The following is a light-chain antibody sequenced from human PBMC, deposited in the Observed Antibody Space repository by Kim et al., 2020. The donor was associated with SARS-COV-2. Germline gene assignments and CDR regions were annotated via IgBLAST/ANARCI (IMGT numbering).Light chain of an antibody. J-gene: IGKJ5*01. Sequence: VSPVERAPPSCRARQSVSPYVAWYQQKPGQAPRLLIYGASTRATGIPARFSGSGSGTEFTLTINSLQSEDFAVYYCQKYDNWPITFGQGTRLEIK. V-gene: IGKV3-15*01. CDR3: QKYDNWPIT. CDR2: GAS. CDR1: QSVSPY.